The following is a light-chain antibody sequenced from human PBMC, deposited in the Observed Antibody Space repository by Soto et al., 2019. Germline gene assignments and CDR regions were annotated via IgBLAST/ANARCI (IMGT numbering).Light chain of an antibody. J-gene: IGLJ2*01. Sequence: QSVLTQSPSASASLGASVKLTCTLSSGHSSYAIAWHQQQPEKGPRYLMNLNSDGSHSKGDGIPDRLSGSSSGAERYLTISSLQSEDEADYYCQTWGTGTVVFGGGTKVTVL. CDR2: LNSDGSH. CDR3: QTWGTGTVV. V-gene: IGLV4-69*02. CDR1: SGHSSYA.